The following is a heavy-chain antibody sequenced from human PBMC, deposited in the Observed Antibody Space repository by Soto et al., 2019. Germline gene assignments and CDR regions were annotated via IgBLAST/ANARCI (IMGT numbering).Heavy chain of an antibody. CDR3: ALSSGSGRYYCAY. Sequence: EVQLLESGGGLVQPGGSLRLSCAASGFTFSSYAMWWVRQAPGKGLECVSAISGGGATTYYADSVKGRFTISRDNSKNTLYWQMTSRRAEDTAVYYCALSSGSGRYYCAYWGQGTLVPVSS. J-gene: IGHJ4*02. CDR2: ISGGGATT. CDR1: GFTFSSYA. V-gene: IGHV3-23*01. D-gene: IGHD3-10*01.